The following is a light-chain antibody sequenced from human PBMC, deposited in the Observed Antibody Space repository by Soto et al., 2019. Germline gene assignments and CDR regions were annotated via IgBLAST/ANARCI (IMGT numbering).Light chain of an antibody. Sequence: QSALTQPPSASESPGQSVTISCSGTLGDVGGYYYVSWYQHHPGRAPKLLIYDVDKRPPGVPSRFSGSKSGNTASLTVSGLQADDEADYSCLSYGGKNNYVFGTGTKLTVL. V-gene: IGLV2-8*01. CDR2: DVD. CDR1: LGDVGGYYY. J-gene: IGLJ1*01. CDR3: LSYGGKNNYV.